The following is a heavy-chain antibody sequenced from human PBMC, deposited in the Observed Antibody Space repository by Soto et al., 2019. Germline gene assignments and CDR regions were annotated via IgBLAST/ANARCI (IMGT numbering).Heavy chain of an antibody. Sequence: SVKVSCKASGGTFSSYTISWVRQAPGQGLEWMGRIIPILGIANYAQKFQGRVTITADKSTSTAYMELSSLRSEDTAVYYCAREETSGATPDYWGQGTLVTVSS. CDR3: AREETSGATPDY. CDR2: IIPILGIA. V-gene: IGHV1-69*04. J-gene: IGHJ4*02. CDR1: GGTFSSYT.